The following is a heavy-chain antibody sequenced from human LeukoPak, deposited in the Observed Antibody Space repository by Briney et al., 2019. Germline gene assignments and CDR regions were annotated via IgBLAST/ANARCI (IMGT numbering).Heavy chain of an antibody. CDR2: ISGGGGSS. CDR3: AKVAGATSNKYCFNY. CDR1: GFTFSSYA. V-gene: IGHV3-23*01. J-gene: IGHJ4*02. D-gene: IGHD6-25*01. Sequence: TGGSLRLSCAASGFTFSSYAMSWVRQAPGKGLEWVSAISGGGGSSYYADSVKGRFTISRDNSKITLSLQMNSLRAEDTAVYYCAKVAGATSNKYCFNYWGQGTLVTVSS.